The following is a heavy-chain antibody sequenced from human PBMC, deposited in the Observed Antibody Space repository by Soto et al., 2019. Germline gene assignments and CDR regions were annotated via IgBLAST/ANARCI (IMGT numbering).Heavy chain of an antibody. Sequence: QVQLVQSGAEVKKPGSSVKVSCKASGGTFSSYAISWVRQAPGQGLEWMGGIIPIFGTANYAQKFQGRVTITADESTSTAYMELSSLRSEDTAVYYCARTYDSSCLRARDSFDIWGQGTMVTVSS. J-gene: IGHJ3*02. D-gene: IGHD3-22*01. V-gene: IGHV1-69*01. CDR3: ARTYDSSCLRARDSFDI. CDR1: GGTFSSYA. CDR2: IIPIFGTA.